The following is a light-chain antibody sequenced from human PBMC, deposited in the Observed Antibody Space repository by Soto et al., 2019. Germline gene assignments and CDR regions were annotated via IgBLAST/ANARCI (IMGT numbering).Light chain of an antibody. CDR3: QHYFNWPYT. J-gene: IGKJ2*01. CDR2: DAS. CDR1: QSIGSY. Sequence: EIVLTQSPATLSLSPGERATLSCRASQSIGSYLAWYQQKPGQAPRLLIYDASNRATGIPARFSGSGSGTEFTLTISNLQSEDFALYYCQHYFNWPYTFGQGTKVDIK. V-gene: IGKV3D-15*01.